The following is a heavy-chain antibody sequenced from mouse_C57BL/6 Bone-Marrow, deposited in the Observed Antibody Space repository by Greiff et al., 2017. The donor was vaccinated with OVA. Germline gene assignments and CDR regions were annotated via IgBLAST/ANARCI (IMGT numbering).Heavy chain of an antibody. CDR3: ARLDAMDY. V-gene: IGHV5-12*01. Sequence: EVQLVESGGGLVQPGGSLKLSCAASGFTFSDFYMYWIRQTPEKRLEWVAYISNGGGSTYYPDTVKGRFTIPRDNAKNTLYLQMSRLKSEDTAMYYCARLDAMDYWGQGTSVTVSS. CDR1: GFTFSDFY. CDR2: ISNGGGST. J-gene: IGHJ4*01.